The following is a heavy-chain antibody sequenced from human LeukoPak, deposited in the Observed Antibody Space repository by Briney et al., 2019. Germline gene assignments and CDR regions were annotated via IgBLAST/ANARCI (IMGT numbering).Heavy chain of an antibody. CDR1: GGSFSGYY. CDR3: ARGTLPSGAGDY. D-gene: IGHD2-8*02. CDR2: INHSGST. Sequence: SETLSLTCAVYGGSFSGYYWSWIRQPPGKGLEWIGEINHSGSTNYNPSLKSRVTISVDTSKNQFSLKLSSVTAADTAVYYCARGTLPSGAGDYWGQGTLVTVSS. V-gene: IGHV4-34*01. J-gene: IGHJ4*02.